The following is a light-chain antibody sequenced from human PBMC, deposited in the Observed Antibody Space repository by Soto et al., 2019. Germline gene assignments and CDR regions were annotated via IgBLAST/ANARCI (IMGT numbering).Light chain of an antibody. J-gene: IGKJ1*01. CDR3: QQYNSYSWT. CDR2: DAS. CDR1: QGIRND. Sequence: AIRMSQSPSSLSASIGDRVTITCRASQGIRNDLGWYQQKPGKAPKLLIYDASSLESGVPSRFSGSGSGTEFTLTISSLQPDDFATYYCQQYNSYSWTFGQGSNVDVK. V-gene: IGKV1-13*02.